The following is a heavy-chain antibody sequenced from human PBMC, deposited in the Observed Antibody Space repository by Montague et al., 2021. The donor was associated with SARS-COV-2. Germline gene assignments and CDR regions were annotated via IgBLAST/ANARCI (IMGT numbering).Heavy chain of an antibody. Sequence: SLRLSCAASGFPFSSFAMHWVRQAPGKGLEWVAVIWYDGSNEYYADSVKGRFTISRDNSKNTVYLQINGLRLEDTALYYCAKSAYSSSWYSDYWGQGTPVTVSS. J-gene: IGHJ4*02. CDR3: AKSAYSSSWYSDY. CDR1: GFPFSSFA. CDR2: IWYDGSNE. D-gene: IGHD6-13*01. V-gene: IGHV3-30-3*02.